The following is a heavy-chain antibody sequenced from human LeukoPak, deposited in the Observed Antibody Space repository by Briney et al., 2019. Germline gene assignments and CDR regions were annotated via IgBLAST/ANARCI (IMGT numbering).Heavy chain of an antibody. CDR3: ASVDDEGYSDS. J-gene: IGHJ4*02. D-gene: IGHD3-22*01. CDR2: IHYTGST. CDR1: GGSISGHF. Sequence: SETLSLACIVSGGSISGHFWSWIRRPPGKGLEWIGYIHYTGSTKYNPSLKSRLTISVDTSKNQFSLKLSSVTAADTAVYYCASVDDEGYSDSWGQGTLVTVSS. V-gene: IGHV4-59*11.